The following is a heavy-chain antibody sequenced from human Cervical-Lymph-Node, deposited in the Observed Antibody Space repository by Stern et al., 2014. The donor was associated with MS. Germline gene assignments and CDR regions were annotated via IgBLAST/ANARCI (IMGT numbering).Heavy chain of an antibody. CDR2: MSYDGNNK. D-gene: IGHD6-19*01. CDR1: GFTLSSSN. J-gene: IGHJ5*02. V-gene: IGHV3-30-3*01. Sequence: VHLVESGGGVIQPGRSLRLSCAASGFTLSSSNMHWVRQAPGKGLEWVAIMSYDGNNKKYAEFVKGRFTISRDNSKNTLYLQMNNLGAEDTAVYYCARGFSSGPTSWGQGTLVTVSS. CDR3: ARGFSSGPTS.